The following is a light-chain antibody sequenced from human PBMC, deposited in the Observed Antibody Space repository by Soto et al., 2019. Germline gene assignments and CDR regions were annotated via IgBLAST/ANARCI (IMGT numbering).Light chain of an antibody. CDR1: SSNIGAGYD. V-gene: IGLV1-40*01. Sequence: QSVLTQPPSVYGAPGQRVPISCTGSSSNIGAGYDVHWYQQLPGTAPKLLIYGNSNRPSGVPDRFSGSKSGTSASLAITGLQAEDEADYYCQSYDSSLSGWVFGGGTKLTVL. CDR3: QSYDSSLSGWV. CDR2: GNS. J-gene: IGLJ3*02.